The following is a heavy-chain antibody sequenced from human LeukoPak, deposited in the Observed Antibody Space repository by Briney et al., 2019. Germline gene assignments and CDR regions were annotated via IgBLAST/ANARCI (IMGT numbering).Heavy chain of an antibody. CDR1: GGSFSGYY. D-gene: IGHD3-16*02. J-gene: IGHJ4*02. V-gene: IGHV4-34*01. CDR3: ARAVRDYVWGSYRSLNY. CDR2: INHSGST. Sequence: PSETLSLTCAVYGGSFSGYYWSWIRQPPGKGLEWIGEINHSGSTNYTPSLKSRVTISVDTSKNQFSLKLSSVTAADTAVYYCARAVRDYVWGSYRSLNYWGQGTLVTVSS.